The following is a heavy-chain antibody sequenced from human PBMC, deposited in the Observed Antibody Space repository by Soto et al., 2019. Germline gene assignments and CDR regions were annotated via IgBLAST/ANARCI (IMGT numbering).Heavy chain of an antibody. CDR1: GFIFDDYA. CDR2: ISWNSGSI. V-gene: IGHV3-9*01. Sequence: EVQLVESGGGLVQPGRSLRLSCAASGFIFDDYAMHWVRQAPGKGLEWVSGISWNSGSIGYADSVKGRFTISRDNAKNSLYLQMNSLRAEDTALYYCAKDKGSIGYCSGGSCFRFDYWGQGTLVTVSS. J-gene: IGHJ4*02. D-gene: IGHD2-15*01. CDR3: AKDKGSIGYCSGGSCFRFDY.